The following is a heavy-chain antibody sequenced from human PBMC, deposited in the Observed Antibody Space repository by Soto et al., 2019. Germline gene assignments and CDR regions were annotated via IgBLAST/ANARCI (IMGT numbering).Heavy chain of an antibody. D-gene: IGHD2-15*01. J-gene: IGHJ4*02. CDR3: TKANRYCSGANCFTFDY. Sequence: EVQLLESGGGLLQPGGSLRLSCTASGFTFSNYAMSWVRQAPGKGLVWVSTFSSGGGGTYYADSVKGRFTISRDNSKNTLSLQMNSLRAEDTAVYYCTKANRYCSGANCFTFDYWGLGTLVTVSS. CDR2: FSSGGGGT. V-gene: IGHV3-23*01. CDR1: GFTFSNYA.